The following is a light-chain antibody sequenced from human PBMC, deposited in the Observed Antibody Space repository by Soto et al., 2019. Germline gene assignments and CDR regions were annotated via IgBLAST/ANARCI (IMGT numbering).Light chain of an antibody. J-gene: IGLJ2*01. CDR2: NSD. CDR1: TSNIGSNP. CDR3: ATWDDSLSGVV. V-gene: IGLV1-44*01. Sequence: QSVLTTPPSASVTPGQRVTIACSGSTSNIGSNPVNWYQHFPGTAPKLLIYNSDQRPSGVPDRFSGAKSGTSASLAISGLQSEDEADYYCATWDDSLSGVVFGGGTKLTVL.